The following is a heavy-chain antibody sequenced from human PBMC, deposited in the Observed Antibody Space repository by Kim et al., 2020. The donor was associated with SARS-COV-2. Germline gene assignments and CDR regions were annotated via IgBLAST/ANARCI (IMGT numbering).Heavy chain of an antibody. J-gene: IGHJ6*03. CDR3: AREPLNLYYYYYMDV. CDR2: ISSSGSTI. CDR1: GFTFSSYE. V-gene: IGHV3-48*03. Sequence: GGSLRLSCAASGFTFSSYEMNWVRQAPGKGLEWVSYISSSGSTIYYADSVKGRFTISRDNAKNSLYLQMNSLRAEDTAVYYCAREPLNLYYYYYMDVWGKGTTVTVSS.